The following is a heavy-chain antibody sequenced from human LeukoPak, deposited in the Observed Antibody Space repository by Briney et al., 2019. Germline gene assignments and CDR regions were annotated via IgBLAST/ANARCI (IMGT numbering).Heavy chain of an antibody. CDR2: MNPNSGNT. D-gene: IGHD3-10*01. CDR3: ARAYGSNYYYYYGMDV. Sequence: ASVKVSCKASGYTFTSYDINWVRQATGQGLEWMGWMNPNSGNTGYAQKFQGRVTMTRNTSISTAYMELSSLRSEDTAMYYCARAYGSNYYYYYGMDVWGQGTTVTVSS. CDR1: GYTFTSYD. V-gene: IGHV1-8*01. J-gene: IGHJ6*02.